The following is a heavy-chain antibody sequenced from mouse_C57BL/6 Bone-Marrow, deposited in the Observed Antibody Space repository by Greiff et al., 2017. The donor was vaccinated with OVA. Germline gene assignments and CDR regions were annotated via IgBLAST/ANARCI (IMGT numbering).Heavy chain of an antibody. Sequence: DVQLQESGPGLVKPSQSLSLTCSVTGYSITSGYYWNWIRQFPGNKLEWMGYISYDGSNNYNPSLKNRISITRDTSKNQFFLKLNSVTTEDTATYYCARDRNYGSSDWYFDVWGTGTTVTVSS. CDR1: GYSITSGYY. D-gene: IGHD1-1*01. V-gene: IGHV3-6*01. CDR2: ISYDGSN. J-gene: IGHJ1*03. CDR3: ARDRNYGSSDWYFDV.